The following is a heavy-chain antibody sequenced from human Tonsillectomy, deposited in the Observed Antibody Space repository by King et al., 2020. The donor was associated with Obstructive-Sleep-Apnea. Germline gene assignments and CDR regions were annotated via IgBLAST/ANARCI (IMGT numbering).Heavy chain of an antibody. CDR2: ISPIFGTA. CDR1: GGTFNSYA. J-gene: IGHJ6*02. Sequence: QLVQSGAEGKKPGSSVKVSCKASGGTFNSYASSCVRQAPGQGLEWMGGISPIFGTATYAQKFQVRVTITADESTSTAYMKLSSLRSEDTAVYYCARDPRDVEDLYYYYTMDVWGQGTTVTVSS. V-gene: IGHV1-69*12. CDR3: ARDPRDVEDLYYYYTMDV. D-gene: IGHD2-15*01.